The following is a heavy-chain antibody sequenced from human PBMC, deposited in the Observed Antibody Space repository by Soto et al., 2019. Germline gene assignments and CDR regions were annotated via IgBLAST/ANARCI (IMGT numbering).Heavy chain of an antibody. J-gene: IGHJ6*02. CDR1: GFTFSSYG. CDR2: ISYDGSNK. V-gene: IGHV3-30*18. Sequence: GGSLRLSCAASGFTFSSYGMHWVRQAPGKGLEWVAVISYDGSNKYYADSVKGRFTISRDNSKNTLYLQMNSLRAEDTAVYYCAKFYCSGGSCYPHYYYYGMDVWGQGTTVTVSS. CDR3: AKFYCSGGSCYPHYYYYGMDV. D-gene: IGHD2-15*01.